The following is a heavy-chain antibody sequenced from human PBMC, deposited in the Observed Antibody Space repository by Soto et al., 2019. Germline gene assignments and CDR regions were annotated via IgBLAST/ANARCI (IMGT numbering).Heavy chain of an antibody. J-gene: IGHJ2*01. CDR1: GGSISSYY. CDR3: VRPTPGAGWYFDL. CDR2: IHDTGIT. V-gene: IGHV4-59*08. D-gene: IGHD2-8*02. Sequence: QVQLQESGPGLVKPSETLSLTCTVSGGSISSYYWSWIRQPPGKGLEWIGYIHDTGITKYNPSLKSRVPISIDTSKNHFSLKVYSVTAADTAGYYCVRPTPGAGWYFDLWGRGTLVTVSS.